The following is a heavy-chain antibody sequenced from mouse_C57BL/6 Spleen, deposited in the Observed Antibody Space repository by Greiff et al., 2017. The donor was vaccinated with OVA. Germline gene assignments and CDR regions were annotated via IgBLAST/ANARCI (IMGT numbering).Heavy chain of an antibody. V-gene: IGHV1-42*01. CDR1: GYSFTGYY. CDR2: INPSTGGT. CDR3: ARSYDYDVYYAMDY. D-gene: IGHD2-4*01. Sequence: VHVKQSGPELVKPGASVKISCKASGYSFTGYYMNWVKQSPEKSLEWIGEINPSTGGTTYNQKFKAKATLTVDKSSSTAYMQLKSLTSEDSAVYYCARSYDYDVYYAMDYWGQGTSVTVSS. J-gene: IGHJ4*01.